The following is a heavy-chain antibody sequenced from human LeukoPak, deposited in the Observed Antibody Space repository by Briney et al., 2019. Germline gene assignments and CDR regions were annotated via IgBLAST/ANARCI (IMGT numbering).Heavy chain of an antibody. Sequence: PGGSLRLSCAASGFTVSSNYMSWVRQAPGKGLEWVSVIYSGGSTYYADSVKGRFTISRDNSKNTLYLQMNSLRAEDTAVYYCARTTYYYDSSGYYYSTVDYYYYYMDVWGKGTTVTISS. V-gene: IGHV3-53*01. CDR1: GFTVSSNY. CDR2: IYSGGST. D-gene: IGHD3-22*01. CDR3: ARTTYYYDSSGYYYSTVDYYYYYMDV. J-gene: IGHJ6*03.